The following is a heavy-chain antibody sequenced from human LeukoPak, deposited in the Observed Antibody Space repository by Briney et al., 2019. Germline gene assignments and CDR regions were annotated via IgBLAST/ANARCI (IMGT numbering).Heavy chain of an antibody. Sequence: PGGSLRLSCAASGFTFSSYWMSWVRQAPGKGLEWVANIKQDGSEKYYVDSVKGRFTISRDNAKNSLYLQMNSLRAEDTAVYYCARLQVPSTPVTTLDYWGQGTLVTVSS. CDR1: GFTFSSYW. J-gene: IGHJ4*02. CDR2: IKQDGSEK. CDR3: ARLQVPSTPVTTLDY. D-gene: IGHD4-17*01. V-gene: IGHV3-7*01.